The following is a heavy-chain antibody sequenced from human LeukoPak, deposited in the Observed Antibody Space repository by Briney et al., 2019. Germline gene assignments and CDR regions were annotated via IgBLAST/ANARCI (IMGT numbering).Heavy chain of an antibody. CDR3: ARRYGSGANTDWFDP. D-gene: IGHD3-10*01. J-gene: IGHJ5*02. Sequence: SETLSLICTVSGGSISSGDHHWSWLRQPPGKGPEWIAYIYYSGTTYYNPSLKSRLTISLDTSKNQFSLKLSSVTAADTAVYYCARRYGSGANTDWFDPWGQGTLVTVSS. CDR1: GGSISSGDHH. V-gene: IGHV4-30-4*08. CDR2: IYYSGTT.